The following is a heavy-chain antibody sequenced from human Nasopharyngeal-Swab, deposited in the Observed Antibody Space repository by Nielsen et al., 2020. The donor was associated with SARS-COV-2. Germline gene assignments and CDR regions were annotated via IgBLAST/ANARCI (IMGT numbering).Heavy chain of an antibody. CDR3: ARSEWIQLWSTGRRGMDV. Sequence: GSLRLSCTVSGGSISSYYWSWIRQPPGKGLEGIGYIYYSGSTNYNPSLKSRVTISVDTSKNQFSLKLSSVTAADTAVYYCARSEWIQLWSTGRRGMDVWGQGTTVTVSS. CDR2: IYYSGST. CDR1: GGSISSYY. D-gene: IGHD5-18*01. J-gene: IGHJ6*02. V-gene: IGHV4-59*13.